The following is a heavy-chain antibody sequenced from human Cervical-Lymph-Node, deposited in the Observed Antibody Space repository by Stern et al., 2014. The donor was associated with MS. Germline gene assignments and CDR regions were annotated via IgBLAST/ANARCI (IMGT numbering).Heavy chain of an antibody. V-gene: IGHV5-51*04. Sequence: EVHLVESGAEVKKPGESLRISCKGSGYGFTDYWIGWVRQVPGRGLEWMGTIYPGDSDTKTSPPFQGQVTIPAAQPTTPAYRQWRSLKAPDTAIYYCARKTGGFDRWGQGTLVTVSS. J-gene: IGHJ4*02. CDR3: ARKTGGFDR. CDR1: GYGFTDYW. D-gene: IGHD3-10*01. CDR2: IYPGDSDT.